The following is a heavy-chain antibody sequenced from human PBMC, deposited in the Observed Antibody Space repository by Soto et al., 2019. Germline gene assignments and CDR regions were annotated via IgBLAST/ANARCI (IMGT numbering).Heavy chain of an antibody. Sequence: QVQLVQSGAEVKKPGSSVKVSCKASGGSFSRTGLSWVRQAPGQGLEWMGGISPKFVTANYAQKYQGRVTNTADDSTRTFYLELSNLKSDDTAVFFCARSLPWDDSSVSHIDYCGQGTLITVSS. J-gene: IGHJ4*02. V-gene: IGHV1-69*01. D-gene: IGHD1-1*01. CDR1: GGSFSRTG. CDR3: ARSLPWDDSSVSHIDY. CDR2: ISPKFVTA.